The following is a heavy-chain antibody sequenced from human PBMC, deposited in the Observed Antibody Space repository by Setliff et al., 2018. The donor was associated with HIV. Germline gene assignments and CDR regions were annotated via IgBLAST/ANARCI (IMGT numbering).Heavy chain of an antibody. Sequence: GASVKVSCKASGGTFTRNCISWVRQAPGQGLEWMGGILPFFDTANYAQKFQGRVTITTDESTSTAYMELSSLRSEDTAVYYCARTRLVGAARPYYFDYWGQGTLVTVSS. V-gene: IGHV1-69*05. J-gene: IGHJ4*02. CDR2: ILPFFDTA. D-gene: IGHD6-6*01. CDR1: GGTFTRNC. CDR3: ARTRLVGAARPYYFDY.